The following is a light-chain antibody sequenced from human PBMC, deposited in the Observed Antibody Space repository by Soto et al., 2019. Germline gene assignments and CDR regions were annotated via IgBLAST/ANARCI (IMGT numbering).Light chain of an antibody. V-gene: IGKV3-20*01. J-gene: IGKJ1*01. CDR1: QSVSSNY. Sequence: ESVLTQSPGTLSLSPGERATLSCRASQSVSSNYLAWYQPKPGQAPRLLIYGASSRATGTPDRFSGSGSGTDFTLTISRLEPEDFAVYYCPQFCRSPPSWTCGQATNVEIK. CDR2: GAS. CDR3: PQFCRSPPSWT.